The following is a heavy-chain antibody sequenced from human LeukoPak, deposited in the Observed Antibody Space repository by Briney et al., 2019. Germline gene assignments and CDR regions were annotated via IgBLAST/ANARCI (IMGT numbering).Heavy chain of an antibody. J-gene: IGHJ5*02. D-gene: IGHD3-3*01. Sequence: GRSPRLSCAASGFSFSSYAMHWVRQAPGKGLEWVAVISYDGSNKYYAESVKGRFTISRDNSKNTLYLQMNSLRADDTAVYYCANSPRILWFDPWGQGTLVTVSS. CDR3: ANSPRILWFDP. CDR2: ISYDGSNK. V-gene: IGHV3-30-3*01. CDR1: GFSFSSYA.